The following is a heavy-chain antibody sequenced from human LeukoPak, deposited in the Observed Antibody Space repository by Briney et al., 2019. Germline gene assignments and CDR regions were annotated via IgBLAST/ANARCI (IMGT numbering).Heavy chain of an antibody. CDR3: ARTKAPIDFWSGYHMGGGFDY. Sequence: PSQTLSLTCTVSGGSISSSSYYWGWIRQPPGKGLEWIGSIYYSGSTYYNPSLKSRVTISVDTSKNQFSLKLSSVTAADTAVYYCARTKAPIDFWSGYHMGGGFDYWGQGTLVTVSS. V-gene: IGHV4-39*07. D-gene: IGHD3-3*01. J-gene: IGHJ4*02. CDR1: GGSISSSSYY. CDR2: IYYSGST.